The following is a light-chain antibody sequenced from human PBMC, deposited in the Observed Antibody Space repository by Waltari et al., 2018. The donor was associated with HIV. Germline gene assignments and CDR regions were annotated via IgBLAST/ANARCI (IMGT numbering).Light chain of an antibody. Sequence: SYELTQPPSVSVSPGQTARLTCSGDALPKPYASWYRQGPGQAPVLVIYKDTERPSWIPERFSGSSSGTTVTLTISGVQAEDEADYYCQSADSSGTYVVFGGGTKLTVL. V-gene: IGLV3-25*03. CDR2: KDT. CDR3: QSADSSGTYVV. J-gene: IGLJ3*02. CDR1: ALPKPY.